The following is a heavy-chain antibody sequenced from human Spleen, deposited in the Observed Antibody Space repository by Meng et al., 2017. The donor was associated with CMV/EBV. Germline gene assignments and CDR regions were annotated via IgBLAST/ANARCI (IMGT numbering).Heavy chain of an antibody. CDR1: GFTFSSYS. Sequence: GESLKISCAASGFTFSSYSMNWVRQAPGKGLEWVSSISSSGGTIQYSDSVKGRFTISRDNTKNSLYLQMNSLRAEDTALYYCAILGYCSSTSCYQPNYYGMDVWGQGTTVTVSS. D-gene: IGHD2-2*01. V-gene: IGHV3-21*04. CDR2: ISSSGGTI. CDR3: AILGYCSSTSCYQPNYYGMDV. J-gene: IGHJ6*02.